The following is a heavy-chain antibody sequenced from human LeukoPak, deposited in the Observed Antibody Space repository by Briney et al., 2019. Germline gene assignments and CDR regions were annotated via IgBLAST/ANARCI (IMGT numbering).Heavy chain of an antibody. CDR3: MRHGDYVPGDY. V-gene: IGHV5-51*01. CDR1: GYSFNNYW. J-gene: IGHJ4*02. CDR2: IYPGDSDT. D-gene: IGHD4-17*01. Sequence: GESLKISCKGSGYSFNNYWIGWVRQMPGKGLEWMGIIYPGDSDTRYSPSFQGQVTISADKSNNTAYLQWSSLKASDTAMYYCMRHGDYVPGDYWGQGTLVTVSS.